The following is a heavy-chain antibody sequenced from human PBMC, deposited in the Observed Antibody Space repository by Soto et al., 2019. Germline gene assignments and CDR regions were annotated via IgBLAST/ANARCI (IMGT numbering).Heavy chain of an antibody. CDR1: GGTFSSYA. V-gene: IGHV1-46*01. J-gene: IGHJ4*02. Sequence: GASVKVSCKASGGTFSSYAISWVRQAPGQGLEWMGIINPSGGSTSYAQKFQGRVTMTRDTSTSTVYMELSSLRSEDTAVYYCARGPTGAARPMSFDYWGQGTLVTV. CDR2: INPSGGST. D-gene: IGHD6-6*01. CDR3: ARGPTGAARPMSFDY.